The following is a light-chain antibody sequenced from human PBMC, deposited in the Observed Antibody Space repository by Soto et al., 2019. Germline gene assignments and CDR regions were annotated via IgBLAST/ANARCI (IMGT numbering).Light chain of an antibody. Sequence: EIVSTQSPATLSLSPGERATLSCRASQSVSSYLAWYQQKPGQAPRLLIYDASNRATGIPARFSGSGSGTDFTLTISSLEPEDFAVYYCQQRSNWPLTFGGGTRWIS. CDR3: QQRSNWPLT. CDR2: DAS. CDR1: QSVSSY. J-gene: IGKJ4*01. V-gene: IGKV3-11*01.